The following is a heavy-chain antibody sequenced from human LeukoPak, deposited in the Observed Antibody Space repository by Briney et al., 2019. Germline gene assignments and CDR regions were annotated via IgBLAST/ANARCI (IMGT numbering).Heavy chain of an antibody. D-gene: IGHD3-3*01. CDR2: IIPILGIA. J-gene: IGHJ4*02. CDR3: ARDPDDFWSGYFFGS. V-gene: IGHV1-69*04. CDR1: GGTFSSYV. Sequence: ASVKVSCKASGGTFSSYVISWVRQAPGQGLEWMGRIIPILGIANYAQKFQGRVTITADKSTSTAYMELSSLRSEDTAVYYCARDPDDFWSGYFFGSWGQGTLVTVSS.